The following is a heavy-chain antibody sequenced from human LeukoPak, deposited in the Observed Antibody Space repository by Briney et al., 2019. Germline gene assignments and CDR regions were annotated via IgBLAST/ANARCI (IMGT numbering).Heavy chain of an antibody. Sequence: SETLSLTCTVSGGSISSYYWSWIRQPPGKGLEWIGYIYYSGSTNYNPSLKSRVTMSVDTSKNQFSLKLSSVTAADTAVYYCARDRHYDFWSGSNYYGMDVWGQGTTVTVSS. CDR1: GGSISSYY. CDR2: IYYSGST. V-gene: IGHV4-59*12. CDR3: ARDRHYDFWSGSNYYGMDV. D-gene: IGHD3-3*01. J-gene: IGHJ6*02.